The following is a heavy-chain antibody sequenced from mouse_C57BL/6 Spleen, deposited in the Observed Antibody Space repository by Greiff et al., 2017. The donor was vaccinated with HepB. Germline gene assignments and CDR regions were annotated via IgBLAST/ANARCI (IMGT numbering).Heavy chain of an antibody. J-gene: IGHJ3*01. CDR3: ARHEIPDYYGSSPWFAY. Sequence: VQLQQSGAELVKPGASVKLSCKASGYTFTEYTIHWVKQRSGQGLEWIGWFYPGSGSIKYNEKFKDKATLTADKSSSTVDMELSRLTSEDSAVYFCARHEIPDYYGSSPWFAYWGQGTLVTVSA. D-gene: IGHD1-1*01. V-gene: IGHV1-62-2*01. CDR2: FYPGSGSI. CDR1: GYTFTEYT.